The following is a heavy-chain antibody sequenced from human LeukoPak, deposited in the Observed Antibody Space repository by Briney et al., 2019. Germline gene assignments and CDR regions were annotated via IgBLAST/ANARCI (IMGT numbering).Heavy chain of an antibody. J-gene: IGHJ4*02. CDR1: GFTFSSYA. CDR3: ASDVASPRAFDY. V-gene: IGHV3-30-3*01. CDR2: ISYDGSNK. Sequence: PGRSLRLSCAASGFTFSSYAMHWVRQAPGKGLEWVAVISYDGSNKYYADSVKGRFTISRDNSKNTLYLQMNSLRAEDTAVYYCASDVASPRAFDYWGQGTLVTVSS. D-gene: IGHD2-2*01.